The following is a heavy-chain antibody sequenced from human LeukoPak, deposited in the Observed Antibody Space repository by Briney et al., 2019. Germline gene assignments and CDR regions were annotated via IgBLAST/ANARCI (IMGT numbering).Heavy chain of an antibody. Sequence: GESLKISCKGSGYSFTSYWIGWVRQMPGKGLEWMGIIYPGDSDTRYSPSFQGQVTISADKSISTAYLQWSSLKASDTAMYYCARGSLQYRSPDAFDIWGQGTMVTVSS. D-gene: IGHD3-10*01. CDR1: GYSFTSYW. V-gene: IGHV5-51*01. CDR3: ARGSLQYRSPDAFDI. CDR2: IYPGDSDT. J-gene: IGHJ3*02.